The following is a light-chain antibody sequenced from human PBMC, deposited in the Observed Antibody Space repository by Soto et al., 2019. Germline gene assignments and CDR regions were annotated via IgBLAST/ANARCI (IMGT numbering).Light chain of an antibody. CDR1: SSDVGDYNH. J-gene: IGLJ1*01. V-gene: IGLV2-8*01. CDR3: SSYAGSSTV. Sequence: QSVVTQPPSASGSPGQSVLTSCTGTSSDVGDYNHVSWYQQHPGKATKLMIYEVNKRTSGVPDRFSGSKSGNTASLTVSGLQAEDEADYYCSSYAGSSTVFGTGTKVTVL. CDR2: EVN.